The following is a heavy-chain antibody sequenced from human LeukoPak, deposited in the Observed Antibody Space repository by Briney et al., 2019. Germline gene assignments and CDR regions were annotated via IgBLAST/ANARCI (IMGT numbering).Heavy chain of an antibody. CDR1: GFTFSSYG. J-gene: IGHJ4*02. Sequence: PGGSLRLSCAASGFTFSSYGMHWVRQAPGKGLGWVAVISYDGSNKYYADSVKGRFTISRDNSKNTLYLQMNSLRAEDTAVYYCAKDLGSSWAFDYWGQGTLVTVSS. CDR3: AKDLGSSWAFDY. CDR2: ISYDGSNK. V-gene: IGHV3-30*18. D-gene: IGHD6-13*01.